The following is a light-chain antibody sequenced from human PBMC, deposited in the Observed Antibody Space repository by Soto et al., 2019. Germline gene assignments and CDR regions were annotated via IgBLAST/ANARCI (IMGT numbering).Light chain of an antibody. CDR1: SSDVGGYNY. Sequence: QSVLPQPASVSGSPGQSITISCTGTSSDVGGYNYVSWYQHHPGKAPKLMIYDVSNRPSGVSNRFSGSKSGNTASLTISGLQAEDEADYYCSSYTSSSTDVFGTGTKVTVL. J-gene: IGLJ1*01. CDR2: DVS. CDR3: SSYTSSSTDV. V-gene: IGLV2-14*03.